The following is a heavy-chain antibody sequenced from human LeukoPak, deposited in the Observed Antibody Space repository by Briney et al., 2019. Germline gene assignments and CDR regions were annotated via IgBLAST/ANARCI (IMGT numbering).Heavy chain of an antibody. CDR1: GFTFSSYS. V-gene: IGHV3-21*01. D-gene: IGHD6-19*01. Sequence: PGGSLRLSCAASGFTFSSYSMNWVRQAPGKGLEWVSYISSSNYYIYHADSVKGRFTISRDNAKNSLYLQMNSLGAEDTAVYYCARGRSGWYEDYWGLGTLVTVSS. J-gene: IGHJ4*02. CDR2: ISSSNYYI. CDR3: ARGRSGWYEDY.